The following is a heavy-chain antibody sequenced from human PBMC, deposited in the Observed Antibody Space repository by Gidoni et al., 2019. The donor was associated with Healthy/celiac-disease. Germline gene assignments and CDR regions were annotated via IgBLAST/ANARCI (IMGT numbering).Heavy chain of an antibody. D-gene: IGHD3-10*01. CDR3: ARAGVVRGVIIKKQPAERLRFDP. CDR1: GGSFSGYS. J-gene: IGHJ5*02. CDR2: INHSGST. Sequence: QVQLQQWAAGLLKPSETLSLTCAVYGGSFSGYSWTWFSQPPVKGLAWFVEINHSGSTNYNPSLKSRVTISVDTSKNQFSLKLSSVTAADTAVYYCARAGVVRGVIIKKQPAERLRFDPWGQGTLVTVSS. V-gene: IGHV4-34*01.